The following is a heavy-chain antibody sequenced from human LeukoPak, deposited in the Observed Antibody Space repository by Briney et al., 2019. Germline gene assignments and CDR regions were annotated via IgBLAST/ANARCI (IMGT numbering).Heavy chain of an antibody. D-gene: IGHD3-10*01. CDR1: GFTFSSYA. J-gene: IGHJ3*02. Sequence: GGSLRLSCAASGFTFSSYAMHWVRQAPGKGLEWVAVISYDGSNKYYADSVKGRFTISRDNSKNTLYLQMNSLRAEDTAVYYCARTMVRGVKTGAFDIWGQGTMVTVSS. V-gene: IGHV3-30-3*01. CDR2: ISYDGSNK. CDR3: ARTMVRGVKTGAFDI.